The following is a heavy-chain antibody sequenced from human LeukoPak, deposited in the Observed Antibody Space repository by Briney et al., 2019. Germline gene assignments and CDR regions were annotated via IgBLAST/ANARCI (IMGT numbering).Heavy chain of an antibody. CDR1: GGSICSYY. CDR3: ASGDSSSWYKAGESRY. V-gene: IGHV4-59*01. CDR2: IYYSGST. Sequence: SETLSLTCTVSGGSICSYYWSWIRQPPGKGLEWIGYIYYSGSTNYNPSLKSRVTISVDTSKNQFSLKLSSVTAADTAVYYCASGDSSSWYKAGESRYWGQGTLVTVSS. D-gene: IGHD6-13*01. J-gene: IGHJ4*02.